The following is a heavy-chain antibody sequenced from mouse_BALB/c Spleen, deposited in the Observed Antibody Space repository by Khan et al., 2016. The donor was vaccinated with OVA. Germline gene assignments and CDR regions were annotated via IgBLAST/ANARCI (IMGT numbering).Heavy chain of an antibody. V-gene: IGHV1-4*01. CDR3: ARRTTGYTMDY. CDR1: GYTFTSNT. CDR2: INPRSGYT. J-gene: IGHJ4*01. Sequence: QVQPQQSGAELARPGASVRMSCKASGYTFTSNTMHWVKQRPGQGLEWIGYINPRSGYTNYNQNFKDKATLTADNSSSTAYMQLSSLTSEDSAVYYCARRTTGYTMDYWGQGTSVTVSS. D-gene: IGHD2-14*01.